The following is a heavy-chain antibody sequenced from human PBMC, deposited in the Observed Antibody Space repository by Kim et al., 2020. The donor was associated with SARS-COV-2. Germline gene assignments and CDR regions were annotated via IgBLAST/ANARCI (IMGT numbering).Heavy chain of an antibody. D-gene: IGHD5-12*01. CDR3: ARVIRGYGDY. J-gene: IGHJ4*02. Sequence: SETLSLTCTVSGGSISSGGYYWSWIRQHPGKGLEWIGYIYYSGSTYYNPSLKSRVTISVDTSKNQFSLKLSSVTAADTAVYYCARVIRGYGDYWGQGTLVTVSS. CDR1: GGSISSGGYY. V-gene: IGHV4-31*03. CDR2: IYYSGST.